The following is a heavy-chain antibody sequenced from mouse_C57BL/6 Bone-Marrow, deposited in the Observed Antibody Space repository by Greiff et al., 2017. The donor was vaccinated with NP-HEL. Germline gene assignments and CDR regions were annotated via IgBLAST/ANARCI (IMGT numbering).Heavy chain of an antibody. V-gene: IGHV14-1*01. CDR3: TPLRPRIYDGYCD. Sequence: DVQLQESGAELVRPGASVKLSCTASGFNIKDYYMHWVKQRPEQGLEWIGRIDPEDGATEYAPTVQGKATMTADTSSNTAYLQLSSLTSEDTAVYYCTPLRPRIYDGYCDWGQGTLVTVSA. J-gene: IGHJ3*01. CDR1: GFNIKDYY. CDR2: IDPEDGAT. D-gene: IGHD2-3*01.